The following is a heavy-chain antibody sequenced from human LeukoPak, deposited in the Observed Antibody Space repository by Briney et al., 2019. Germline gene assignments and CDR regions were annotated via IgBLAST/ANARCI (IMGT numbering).Heavy chain of an antibody. CDR1: GYTVSDLS. D-gene: IGHD6-19*01. CDR2: IDPDDDET. Sequence: ASVKVSCKVSGYTVSDLSILWVRQAAGRGLEWMGTIDPDDDETIYAEKLQGRVSMTTDTSTSTAYMDLRSLRSDDTAVYYCARDLRYSSGWSASGVDVWGKGTTVTISS. V-gene: IGHV1-24*01. J-gene: IGHJ6*04. CDR3: ARDLRYSSGWSASGVDV.